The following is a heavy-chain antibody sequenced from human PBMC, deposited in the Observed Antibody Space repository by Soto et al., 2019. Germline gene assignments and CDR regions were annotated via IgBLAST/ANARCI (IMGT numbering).Heavy chain of an antibody. V-gene: IGHV4-31*03. CDR3: XRTKCSGGSCYSWSVDY. CDR2: RYYSEST. CDR1: GGSITTGGYY. Sequence: NLSLTCTVSGGSITTGGYYWSWIRQLPGKSLEWIGHRYYSESTYYNPSLKSRVSISLNTSKNQFSLKLSFVTAADTAMYYCXRTKCSGGSCYSWSVDYWGQGTPVTVSS. J-gene: IGHJ4*02. D-gene: IGHD2-15*01.